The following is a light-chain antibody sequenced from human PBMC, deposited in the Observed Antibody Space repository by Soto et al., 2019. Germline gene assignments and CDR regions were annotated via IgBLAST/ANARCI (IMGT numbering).Light chain of an antibody. CDR2: EVS. CDR1: SSDVGNYKY. V-gene: IGLV2-14*01. J-gene: IGLJ1*01. Sequence: SALTQPASVSGSPGQSITISCTGTSSDVGNYKYVSWYQQHPGKAPKLMIYEVSNRPSGVSNRFSGSKTGNTASLTISGLQAEDEADYYCFSHRGGDSHVFGTGTKVTVL. CDR3: FSHRGGDSHV.